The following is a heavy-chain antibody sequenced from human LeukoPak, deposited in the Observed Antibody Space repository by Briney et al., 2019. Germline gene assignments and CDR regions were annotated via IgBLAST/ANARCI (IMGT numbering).Heavy chain of an antibody. CDR1: GGSFSGYY. J-gene: IGHJ3*02. V-gene: IGHV4-34*01. CDR3: AREEAFDI. Sequence: KSSETLSLTCAVYGGSFSGYYWSWIRQPPGKGPEWIGEINHSGSTNYNPSLKSRVTISVDTSKNQFSLKLSSVTAADTAVYYCAREEAFDIWGQGTMVTVSS. CDR2: INHSGST.